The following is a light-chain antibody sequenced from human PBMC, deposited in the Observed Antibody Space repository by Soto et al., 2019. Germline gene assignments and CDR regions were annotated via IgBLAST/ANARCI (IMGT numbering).Light chain of an antibody. Sequence: DIQMTQSPSSLSASVGDRVTITCRASQSISSYLNWYQQKPGKAPKLLIYAASNLQSGVPSRFSGSGSGTDFTLTISSLQPEDFATYYCQQSYSTLLTFGGGTTLEIK. J-gene: IGKJ4*01. V-gene: IGKV1-39*01. CDR2: AAS. CDR1: QSISSY. CDR3: QQSYSTLLT.